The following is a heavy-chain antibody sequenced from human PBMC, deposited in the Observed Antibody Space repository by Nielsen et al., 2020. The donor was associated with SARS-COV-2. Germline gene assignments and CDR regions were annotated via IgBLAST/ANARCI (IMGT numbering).Heavy chain of an antibody. D-gene: IGHD5-24*01. J-gene: IGHJ4*02. CDR1: GGSISSSNW. Sequence: GSLRLSCAVSGGSISSSNWWSWVRQPPGKGLEWIGEIYHSGSTNYNPSLKSRVTISVDTSKNQFSLKVNSVTAADTAVYYCVRIDMATISVDYWGRGTLVTVSS. CDR3: VRIDMATISVDY. CDR2: IYHSGST. V-gene: IGHV4-4*02.